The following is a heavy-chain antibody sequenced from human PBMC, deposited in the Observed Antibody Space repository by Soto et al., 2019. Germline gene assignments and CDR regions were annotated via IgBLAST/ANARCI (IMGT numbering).Heavy chain of an antibody. V-gene: IGHV3-9*01. CDR2: ISWNSGSI. CDR3: AKDLSSYYDFWSGYYTTPRRMGYYYYYMDV. Sequence: GGSLRLSCAASGFTFDDYAMHWVRQAPGKGLEWVSGISWNSGSIGYADSVKGRFTISRDNAKNSLYLQMNSLRAEDTALYYCAKDLSSYYDFWSGYYTTPRRMGYYYYYMDVWGKGTTVTVSS. D-gene: IGHD3-3*01. J-gene: IGHJ6*03. CDR1: GFTFDDYA.